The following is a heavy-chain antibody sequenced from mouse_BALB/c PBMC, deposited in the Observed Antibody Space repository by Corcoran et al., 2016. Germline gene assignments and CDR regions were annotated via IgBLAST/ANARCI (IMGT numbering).Heavy chain of an antibody. CDR2: INPYNDGT. Sequence: EVQLQQSGPELVKPGASVKMSCKASGYTFTSYVMHWVKQKPGQGLEWFGYINPYNDGTKYNEKFKGKATLTSDKSSSTAYMELSSLTSEDSAVYYCARASGLGYAMDYWGQGTSVTVSS. CDR3: ARASGLGYAMDY. V-gene: IGHV1S136*01. J-gene: IGHJ4*01. D-gene: IGHD3-1*01. CDR1: GYTFTSYV.